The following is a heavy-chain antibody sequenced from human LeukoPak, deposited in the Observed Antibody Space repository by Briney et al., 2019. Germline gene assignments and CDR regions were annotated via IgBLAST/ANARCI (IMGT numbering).Heavy chain of an antibody. D-gene: IGHD4-17*01. CDR2: IKNKIDGGTT. V-gene: IGHV3-15*07. CDR1: GFTFNLAW. CDR3: NTDGDYGDYVDS. Sequence: GGSLRLSCAASGFTFNLAWINWVRQAPGKGLEWVGRIKNKIDGGTTDYAAPVKGRFTISRDDSKNTVYLQMNSLKSEDTALYYCNTDGDYGDYVDSWGQGTLVTVSS. J-gene: IGHJ4*02.